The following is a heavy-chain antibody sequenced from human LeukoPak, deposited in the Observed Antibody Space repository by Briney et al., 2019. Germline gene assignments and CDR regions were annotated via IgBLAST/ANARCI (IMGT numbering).Heavy chain of an antibody. J-gene: IGHJ3*02. CDR3: ARRYCTSTSCYAHDAFDI. D-gene: IGHD2-2*01. V-gene: IGHV5-51*01. CDR1: GYSFNTFW. CDR2: IYPGDSDT. Sequence: GESLKISCKGSGYSFNTFWIGWVRQMPGKGLEWMGIIYPGDSDTRYRPAFQGQVNISADESISTAYLEWSSLKASGTAMYYCARRYCTSTSCYAHDAFDIWGQGTMVTVSS.